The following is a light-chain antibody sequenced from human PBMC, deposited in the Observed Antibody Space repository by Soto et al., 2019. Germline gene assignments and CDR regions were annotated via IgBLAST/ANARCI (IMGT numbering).Light chain of an antibody. CDR2: DVS. V-gene: IGKV3-15*01. CDR3: QQYNHWPPLT. CDR1: PSAGTF. Sequence: DIVMTQSPATLSVSPGDRATLSCRASPSAGTFLAWYQQKPGQAPRLLMYDVSTRATGVPARFSGSGSGTEFTLTICSLQPDDFAVYYCQQYNHWPPLTFGGGTKVEMK. J-gene: IGKJ4*01.